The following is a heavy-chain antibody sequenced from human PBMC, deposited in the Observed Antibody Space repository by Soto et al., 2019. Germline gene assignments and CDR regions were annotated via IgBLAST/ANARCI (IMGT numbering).Heavy chain of an antibody. Sequence: ASEKVSCKASGYTFTSYGISWVRQAPGQGLEWMGWISAYNGNTNYAQKLQGRVTMTTDTSTSTAYMELRSLRSDDTAVYYCARVTIYDSSGYYYAALDYWGQGTLVTVSS. CDR3: ARVTIYDSSGYYYAALDY. D-gene: IGHD3-22*01. CDR1: GYTFTSYG. V-gene: IGHV1-18*01. J-gene: IGHJ4*02. CDR2: ISAYNGNT.